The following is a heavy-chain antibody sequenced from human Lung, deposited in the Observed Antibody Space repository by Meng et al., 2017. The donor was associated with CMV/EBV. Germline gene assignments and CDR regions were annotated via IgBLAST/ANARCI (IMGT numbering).Heavy chain of an antibody. V-gene: IGHV2-5*01. J-gene: IGHJ6*02. Sequence: SCPTLVKPTQTLTLTCAFSGFSLSTSGVGVAWIRQPPGKALEWLAVIYFNGDKRYSPSLKTRLTIIKDTSKNEVVLTLTNGDPVDTATYYCGHRRDSFDYHGLDVWGQGTTVTVSS. CDR3: GHRRDSFDYHGLDV. CDR1: GFSLSTSGVG. D-gene: IGHD3-3*01. CDR2: IYFNGDK.